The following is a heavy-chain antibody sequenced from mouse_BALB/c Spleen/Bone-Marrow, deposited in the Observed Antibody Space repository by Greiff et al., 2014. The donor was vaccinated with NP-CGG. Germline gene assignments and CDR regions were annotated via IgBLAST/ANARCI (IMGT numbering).Heavy chain of an antibody. CDR2: INPYNGDT. D-gene: IGHD1-1*01. CDR1: GYSFTGYF. V-gene: IGHV1-20*02. CDR3: AREGGYYYGSSPYFDV. Sequence: VQLQQSGPELVKPGASVKISCKASGYSFTGYFMNWVMQSHGKSLEWIGRINPYNGDTLYNQKFKGKATLTVDKSSSTAHMELRSLASEDSAVYYCAREGGYYYGSSPYFDVWGAGTTVIVSS. J-gene: IGHJ1*01.